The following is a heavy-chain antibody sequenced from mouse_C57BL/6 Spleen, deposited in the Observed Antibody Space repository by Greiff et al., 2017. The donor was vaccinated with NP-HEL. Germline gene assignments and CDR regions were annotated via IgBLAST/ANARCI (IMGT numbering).Heavy chain of an antibody. CDR1: GYSFTDYN. CDR3: ARSYGYDGFAY. Sequence: LVESGPELVKPGASVKISCKASGYSFTDYNMNWVKQSNGKSLEWIGVINPNYGTTSYNQKFKGKATLTVDQSSSTAYLQLNSLTSEDAAVYYCARSYGYDGFAYWGQGTLVTVSA. J-gene: IGHJ3*01. CDR2: INPNYGTT. V-gene: IGHV1-39*01. D-gene: IGHD2-2*01.